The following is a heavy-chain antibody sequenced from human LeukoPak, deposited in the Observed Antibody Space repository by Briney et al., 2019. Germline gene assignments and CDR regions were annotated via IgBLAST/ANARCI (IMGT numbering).Heavy chain of an antibody. J-gene: IGHJ6*03. CDR1: GGSIRSSSYN. D-gene: IGHD1-26*01. CDR3: ARTGGSFYFYYYVDV. CDR2: MHYTGTT. V-gene: IGHV4-39*07. Sequence: SETLSLTCTVSGGSIRSSSYNWGWIRQPPGKGLEWIGSMHYTGTTYYNPSLKSRVTISVDTSKNQFSLKVSSVTAADTAVYYCARTGGSFYFYYYVDVWGKGTTVTVSS.